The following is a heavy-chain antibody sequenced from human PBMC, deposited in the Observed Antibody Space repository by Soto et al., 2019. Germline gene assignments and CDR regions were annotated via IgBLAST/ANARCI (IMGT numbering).Heavy chain of an antibody. CDR2: ISSSCSTI. CDR1: GFTFSSYR. V-gene: IGHV3-48*02. CDR3: ARDRMVAAQNGYYSYYYGMDV. Sequence: GGPLRPSCEASGFTFSSYRMNWVRQAPGKGLERVSYISSSCSTIYYADSVKGRFTISRDNAKNSLYLQMNGLRDEDTAVYYCARDRMVAAQNGYYSYYYGMDVWGQGTTVTVSS. D-gene: IGHD2-15*01. J-gene: IGHJ6*02.